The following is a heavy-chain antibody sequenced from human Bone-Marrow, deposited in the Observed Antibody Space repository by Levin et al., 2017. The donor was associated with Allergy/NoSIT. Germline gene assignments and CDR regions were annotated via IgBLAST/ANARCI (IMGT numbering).Heavy chain of an antibody. CDR1: GFTFSSYG. D-gene: IGHD3-9*01. Sequence: GESLKISCAASGFTFSSYGMHWVRQAPGKGLEWVAVISYDGSNKYYADSVKGRFTISRDNSKNTLYLQMNSLRAEDTAVYYCAKPSRNFDWSPGAFDIWGQGTMVTVSS. CDR2: ISYDGSNK. CDR3: AKPSRNFDWSPGAFDI. J-gene: IGHJ3*02. V-gene: IGHV3-30*18.